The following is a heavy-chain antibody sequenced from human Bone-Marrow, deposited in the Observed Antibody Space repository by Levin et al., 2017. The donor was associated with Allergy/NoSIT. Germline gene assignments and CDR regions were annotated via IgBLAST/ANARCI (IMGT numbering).Heavy chain of an antibody. CDR1: GFTFSSYG. D-gene: IGHD5-12*01. J-gene: IGHJ3*02. V-gene: IGHV3-30*18. CDR3: ANHQPLNSGYDFFGAFDI. CDR2: ISYDGSNK. Sequence: PGGSLRLSCAASGFTFSSYGMHWVRQAPGKGLEWVAVISYDGSNKYYADSVKGRFTISRDNSKNTLYLQMNSLRAEDTAVYYCANHQPLNSGYDFFGAFDIWGQGTMVTVSS.